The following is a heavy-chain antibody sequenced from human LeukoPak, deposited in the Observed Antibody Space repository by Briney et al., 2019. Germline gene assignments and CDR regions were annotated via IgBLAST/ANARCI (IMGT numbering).Heavy chain of an antibody. CDR1: GFSFSSYW. Sequence: GGSLRLSCAASGFSFSSYWMSWVRQAPGKGLEWVANVEQDGSEKYYVDSVKGRFTISRDNAKNSLYLQMNSLRAEDTAVYYCARLLAARNVFDIWGQGTLVTVSS. V-gene: IGHV3-7*01. D-gene: IGHD6-6*01. CDR2: VEQDGSEK. J-gene: IGHJ4*02. CDR3: ARLLAARNVFDI.